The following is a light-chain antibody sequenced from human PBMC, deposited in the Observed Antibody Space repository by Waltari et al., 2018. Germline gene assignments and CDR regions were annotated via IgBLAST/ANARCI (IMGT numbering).Light chain of an antibody. CDR1: QNIGSS. J-gene: IGKJ3*01. CDR3: HQSYSTPT. CDR2: AAS. Sequence: IQMTQSPSSLSPSVGDRVTLTCRASQNIGSSLNWYQHKTGKAPNLLIYAASSLQSGVPSRFSGSGSESGTDFTLTISSLHPEDFAIYYCHQSYSTPTFGPGTKVDIK. V-gene: IGKV1-39*01.